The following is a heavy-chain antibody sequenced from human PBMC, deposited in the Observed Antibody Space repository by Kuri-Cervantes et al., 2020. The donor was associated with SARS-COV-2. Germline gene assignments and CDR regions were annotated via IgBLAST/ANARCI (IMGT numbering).Heavy chain of an antibody. CDR2: INPSGGST. V-gene: IGHV1-46*01. Sequence: ASVKVSCKASGYTFTSYYMHWVRQAPGQGLEWMGIINPSGGSTSYAQKFQGRVTMTRDTSASTAYMELSSLRSEDTAVYYCARGVVPAALCDYWGQGTRVTGSS. D-gene: IGHD2-2*01. CDR3: ARGVVPAALCDY. J-gene: IGHJ4*02. CDR1: GYTFTSYY.